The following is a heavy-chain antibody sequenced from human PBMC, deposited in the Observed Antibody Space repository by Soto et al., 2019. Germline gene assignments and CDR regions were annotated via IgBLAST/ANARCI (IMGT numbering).Heavy chain of an antibody. CDR2: ISSSSTI. V-gene: IGHV3-48*02. CDR1: GFTFSSYS. CDR3: ARDEAYLVASPYYYYYGMDV. Sequence: GGSLRLSCAASGFTFSSYSMNWVRQAPGKGLEWVSYISSSSTIYYADSVKGRFTISGDNAKNSLYLQMNSLRDEDTAVYYCARDEAYLVASPYYYYYGMDVWGQGTTVTVSS. J-gene: IGHJ6*02. D-gene: IGHD5-12*01.